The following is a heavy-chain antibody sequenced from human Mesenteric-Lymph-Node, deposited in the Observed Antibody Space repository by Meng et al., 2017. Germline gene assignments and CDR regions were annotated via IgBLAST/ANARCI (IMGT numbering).Heavy chain of an antibody. Sequence: QVHLEQSGSEFKKPGASVKVSCQASGYMFTAYALHWVRQAPGQGLEWMGRITTSTGKGTYAQAFTGRFVFSLDTSVSTAYLQISSLKAEDTAVYFCARGASPPYFDSWGQGTLVTVSS. CDR1: GYMFTAYA. CDR2: ITTSTGKG. J-gene: IGHJ4*02. CDR3: ARGASPPYFDS. V-gene: IGHV7-4-1*02.